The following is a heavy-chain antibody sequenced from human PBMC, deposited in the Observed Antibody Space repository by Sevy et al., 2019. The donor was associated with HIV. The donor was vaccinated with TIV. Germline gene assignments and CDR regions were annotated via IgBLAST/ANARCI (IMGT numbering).Heavy chain of an antibody. CDR3: AKDGYSSDLLYYFDH. CDR2: ISVSGRL. J-gene: IGHJ4*02. D-gene: IGHD6-19*01. Sequence: GGSLRLSCAASGFKFDNYAMAWVRQAPGQGLVWVSAISVSGRLSYADSVKGRFTISRDSSKKMIYLHLNSLRADDTATYYCAKDGYSSDLLYYFDHWGQGTLVTVPS. V-gene: IGHV3-23*01. CDR1: GFKFDNYA.